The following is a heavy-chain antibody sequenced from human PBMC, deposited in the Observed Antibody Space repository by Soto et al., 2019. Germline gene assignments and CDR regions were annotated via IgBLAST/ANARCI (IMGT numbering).Heavy chain of an antibody. D-gene: IGHD7-27*01. CDR2: VSHSGNT. CDR1: GDSISSYY. Sequence: SETLSLTCTVSGDSISSYYWTWIRQPPGKGLEWIGEVSHSGNTKYYPSLRSRVTLSVDSSKNQISLALTSVTAADTAVYYCARAKFESTGWHQFDIWGQGTLVTVSS. J-gene: IGHJ4*02. CDR3: ARAKFESTGWHQFDI. V-gene: IGHV4-34*01.